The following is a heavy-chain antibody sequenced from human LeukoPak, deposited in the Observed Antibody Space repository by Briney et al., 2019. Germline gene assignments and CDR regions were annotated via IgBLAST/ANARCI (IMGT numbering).Heavy chain of an antibody. CDR3: ARRFQNALRSLSDDAFDI. J-gene: IGHJ3*02. Sequence: HPGGSLRLSCAASGFTFSSYAMHWVRQAPGKGLVWVSRLNFDGSDTSYADSVKGRFTISRDNAKNTLYLQMNSLRAEDTAVYYCARRFQNALRSLSDDAFDIWGQGTTVTVSS. CDR1: GFTFSSYA. V-gene: IGHV3-74*01. D-gene: IGHD3-3*01. CDR2: LNFDGSDT.